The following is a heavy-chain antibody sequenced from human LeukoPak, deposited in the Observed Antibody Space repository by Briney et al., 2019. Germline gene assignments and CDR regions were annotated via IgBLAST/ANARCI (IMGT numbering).Heavy chain of an antibody. D-gene: IGHD3-10*01. Sequence: SQTLSLTCTVSGGSISSGGHSWSWIRQHPAKGLEWIGYIYFSGSAYYNPSLESRVTISKDTSKNQFSLKLTSVTAADTAVYYCARGSLLLFDYWGQGTLVTVFS. J-gene: IGHJ4*02. CDR1: GGSISSGGHS. CDR3: ARGSLLLFDY. V-gene: IGHV4-31*03. CDR2: IYFSGSA.